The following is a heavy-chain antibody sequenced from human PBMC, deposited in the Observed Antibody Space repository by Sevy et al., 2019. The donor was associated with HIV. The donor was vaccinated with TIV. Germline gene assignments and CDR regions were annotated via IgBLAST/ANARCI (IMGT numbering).Heavy chain of an antibody. V-gene: IGHV3-23*01. Sequence: GGSLRLSCAASGFTFSSYAMSWVRQAPGKGLEWVSAISGSGGSTYYADSVKGRFTISRDNSRNTLYLQMNSLGAEDTAVYYCATFTMIRPFDPWGQGTLVTVSS. J-gene: IGHJ5*02. CDR1: GFTFSSYA. D-gene: IGHD3-22*01. CDR3: ATFTMIRPFDP. CDR2: ISGSGGST.